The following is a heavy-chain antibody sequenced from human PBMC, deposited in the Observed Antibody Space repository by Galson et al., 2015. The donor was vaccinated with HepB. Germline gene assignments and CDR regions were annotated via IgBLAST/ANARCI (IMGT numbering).Heavy chain of an antibody. J-gene: IGHJ4*02. CDR2: ISSSSSYI. V-gene: IGHV3-21*01. CDR1: GFTFSSYS. Sequence: SLRLSCAASGFTFSSYSMNWVRQAPGKGLEWVSSISSSSSYIYYADSVKGRFTISRDNAKNSLYLQMNSLRAEDTAVYYCARTGRVRFLEWPHTEGSGFDYWGQGTLVTVSS. D-gene: IGHD3-3*01. CDR3: ARTGRVRFLEWPHTEGSGFDY.